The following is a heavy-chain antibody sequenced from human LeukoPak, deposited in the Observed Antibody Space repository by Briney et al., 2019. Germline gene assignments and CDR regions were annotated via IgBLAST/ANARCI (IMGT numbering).Heavy chain of an antibody. CDR1: GFTFSSYA. CDR2: ISGSGGST. J-gene: IGHJ4*02. D-gene: IGHD5-12*01. Sequence: GGSLRLSCAASGFTFSSYAMSWVRQAPGKGLEWVPAISGSGGSTYYADSVKGRFTISRDNSKNTLYLQMNSLRAEDTAVYYCAKDPSGLWYFDYWGQGTLVTVSS. CDR3: AKDPSGLWYFDY. V-gene: IGHV3-23*01.